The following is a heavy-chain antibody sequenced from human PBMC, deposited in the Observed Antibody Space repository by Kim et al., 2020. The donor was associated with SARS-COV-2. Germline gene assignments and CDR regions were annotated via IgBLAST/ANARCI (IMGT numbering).Heavy chain of an antibody. D-gene: IGHD2-21*02. V-gene: IGHV7-4-1*02. Sequence: QRFTGRFVFSLDTSVSTAYLQISSLKAEDTAVYYCARDYTVVTPEYYFDYWGQGTLVTVSS. J-gene: IGHJ4*02. CDR3: ARDYTVVTPEYYFDY.